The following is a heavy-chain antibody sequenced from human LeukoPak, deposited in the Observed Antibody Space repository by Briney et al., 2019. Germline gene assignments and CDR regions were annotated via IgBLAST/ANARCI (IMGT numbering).Heavy chain of an antibody. Sequence: PSETLSLTCTVSGGFISSSSYYWGWIRQPPGKGLEWIGSIYYSGSTYYNPSLKSRVTISVDTSKNQFSLKLSSVTAADTAVYYCASSAELPKYYFDYWGQGTLVTVSS. CDR2: IYYSGST. CDR3: ASSAELPKYYFDY. D-gene: IGHD1-26*01. V-gene: IGHV4-39*01. J-gene: IGHJ4*02. CDR1: GGFISSSSYY.